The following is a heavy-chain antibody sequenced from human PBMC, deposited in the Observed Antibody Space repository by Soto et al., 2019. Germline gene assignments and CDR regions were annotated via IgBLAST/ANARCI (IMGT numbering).Heavy chain of an antibody. V-gene: IGHV4-30-2*01. CDR1: GDTISTGGYS. Sequence: SETLSLTCAVSGDTISTGGYSWAWIRQPPGKALEWIGHTYHSGNPYYNPSLKSRVIISVDRSKNQFSLKLSSVTAADTAVYYCARRKISYYFDYWGQGTLVTVSS. J-gene: IGHJ4*02. CDR3: ARRKISYYFDY. CDR2: TYHSGNP.